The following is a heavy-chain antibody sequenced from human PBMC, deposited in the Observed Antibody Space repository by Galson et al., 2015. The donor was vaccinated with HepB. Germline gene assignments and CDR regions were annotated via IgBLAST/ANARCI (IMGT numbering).Heavy chain of an antibody. V-gene: IGHV1-2*02. CDR3: ARGYHQLYRDWMDP. CDR2: INPNTGGT. Sequence: SVKVSCKASGYTFTSYYIHWVRQAPGQGLVWMGWINPNTGGTNFARKFQGRVTMTRDTSISTAFMELTSLRSDDTAMYYCARGYHQLYRDWMDPWGQGTRVTVSS. CDR1: GYTFTSYY. J-gene: IGHJ5*02. D-gene: IGHD5-12*01.